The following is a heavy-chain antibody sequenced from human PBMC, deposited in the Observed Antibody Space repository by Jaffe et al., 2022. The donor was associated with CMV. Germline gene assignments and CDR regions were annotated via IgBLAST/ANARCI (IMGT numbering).Heavy chain of an antibody. V-gene: IGHV1-3*01. CDR3: ARDFAGYSSKTYFDY. J-gene: IGHJ4*02. CDR2: INAGNGNT. CDR1: GYTFTSYA. Sequence: QVQLVQSGAEVKKPGASVKVSCKASGYTFTSYAMHWVRQAPGQRLEWMGWINAGNGNTKYSQKFQGRVTITRDTSASTAYMELSSLRSEDTAVYYCARDFAGYSSKTYFDYWGQGTLVTVSS. D-gene: IGHD6-13*01.